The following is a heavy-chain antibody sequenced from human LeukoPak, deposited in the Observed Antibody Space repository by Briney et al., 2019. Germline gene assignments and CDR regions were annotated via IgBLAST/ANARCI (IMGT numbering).Heavy chain of an antibody. V-gene: IGHV3-48*03. CDR3: AMRYCSSTSCLIDY. Sequence: PGGSLRLSCAASGFTFSSYEMNWVRQAPGKGLEWLSYISSSGTTIYYADSVKGRFTISRDNAKNSLYLQMNSLRAEDTAVYYCAMRYCSSTSCLIDYWGQGTLVTVSS. CDR1: GFTFSSYE. J-gene: IGHJ4*02. CDR2: ISSSGTTI. D-gene: IGHD2-2*01.